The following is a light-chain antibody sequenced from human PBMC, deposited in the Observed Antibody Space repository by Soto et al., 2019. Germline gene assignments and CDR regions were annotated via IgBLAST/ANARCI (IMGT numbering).Light chain of an antibody. CDR1: QSVSSSF. Sequence: EIVLTQSPGTLSSSPGERATLSCRASQSVSSSFSAWEQKQPGEPPRLINYGASRRTTGIPDMCSGSGSRTDFTLTSSRLEPEDAAVYYCQQYGSSRTFGQGTKVDIK. CDR2: GAS. J-gene: IGKJ1*01. V-gene: IGKV3-20*01. CDR3: QQYGSSRT.